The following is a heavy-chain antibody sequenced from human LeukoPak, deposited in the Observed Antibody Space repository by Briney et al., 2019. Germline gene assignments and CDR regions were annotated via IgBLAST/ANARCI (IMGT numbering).Heavy chain of an antibody. CDR1: GFTFRNYL. V-gene: IGHV3-48*01. Sequence: GGCLRLSCAASGFTFRNYLMNWGRQAPGERLGWVSFISSTGGTIYYADSVKGRFTVSRDNGKSSLLLQMNSLRAEDTALYYCVRGYSRAAFDIWGQGTVVAVSS. D-gene: IGHD2-15*01. J-gene: IGHJ3*02. CDR2: ISSTGGTI. CDR3: VRGYSRAAFDI.